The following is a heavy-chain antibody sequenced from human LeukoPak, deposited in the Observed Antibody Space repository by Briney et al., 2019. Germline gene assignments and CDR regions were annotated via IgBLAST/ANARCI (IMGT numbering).Heavy chain of an antibody. D-gene: IGHD5-18*01. CDR1: GYSISSGYY. CDR2: IYHSGST. J-gene: IGHJ4*02. CDR3: AREIQLGRDC. Sequence: SETLSLTCAVSGYSISSGYYWGWIRQPPGKGLEWIGSIYHSGSTYYNPSLKSRVTISVDTSKNQFSLKLSSVTAADTAVYYCAREIQLGRDCWGQGTLVTVSS. V-gene: IGHV4-38-2*02.